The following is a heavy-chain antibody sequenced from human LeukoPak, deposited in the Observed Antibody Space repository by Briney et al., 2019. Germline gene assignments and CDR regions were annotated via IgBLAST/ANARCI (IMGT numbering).Heavy chain of an antibody. CDR3: ARDYGDNWFDP. CDR1: GYTFTSYD. CDR2: MNPNSGNT. Sequence: ASVKVSCKASGYTFTSYDINWVRQATGQGLEWMGWMNPNSGNTGYAQKLQGRVTMTTDTSTSTAYMELRSLRSDDTAVYYCARDYGDNWFDPWGQGTLVTVSS. D-gene: IGHD4-17*01. J-gene: IGHJ5*02. V-gene: IGHV1-8*01.